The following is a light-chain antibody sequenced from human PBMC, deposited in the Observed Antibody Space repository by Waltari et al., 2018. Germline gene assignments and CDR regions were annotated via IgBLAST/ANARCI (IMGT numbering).Light chain of an antibody. Sequence: DIVMTQSPDSLAVSLGERATINCKSSQSVISSFNNKNYVTWFQQKAGEPPKLLIYWASTRESGVPDRFSGSGSGTEFTLTISGLQAEDVAVYYCQQYSATPPTFGQGTKVEIK. J-gene: IGKJ1*01. V-gene: IGKV4-1*01. CDR3: QQYSATPPT. CDR2: WAS. CDR1: QSVISSFNNKNY.